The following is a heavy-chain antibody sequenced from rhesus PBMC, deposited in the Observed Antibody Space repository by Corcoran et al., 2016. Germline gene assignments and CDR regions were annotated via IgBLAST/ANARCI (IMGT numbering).Heavy chain of an antibody. CDR1: GGSIRSSY. V-gene: IGHV4-169*02. J-gene: IGHJ4*01. Sequence: QLQLQETGPGLVKPSETLSVTCAVSGGSIRSSYWSWIRQAPGKGLEWCGYIYGSSSSTNHNPSLESRGTLSVDTSKNQLSLKLSSVTAADTAVYYWASWVGANPGFDYWGQGVLVTVSS. CDR2: IYGSSSST. D-gene: IGHD1-44*02. CDR3: ASWVGANPGFDY.